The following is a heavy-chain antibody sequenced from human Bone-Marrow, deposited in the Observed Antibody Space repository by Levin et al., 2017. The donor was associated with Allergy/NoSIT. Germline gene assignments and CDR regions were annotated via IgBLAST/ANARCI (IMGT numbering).Heavy chain of an antibody. V-gene: IGHV4-39*07. J-gene: IGHJ6*02. CDR3: ARFSSWFHGMDV. CDR1: GGSISSTSYH. D-gene: IGHD2-2*01. CDR2: IYYTGDT. Sequence: SQTLSLTCTVSGGSISSTSYHWGWIRQPPGKTLEWIGTIYYTGDTFYKPSLNSRVTISLDTSENQVSLKVTSVTAADTGVYYCARFSSWFHGMDVWGQGTTVTVSS.